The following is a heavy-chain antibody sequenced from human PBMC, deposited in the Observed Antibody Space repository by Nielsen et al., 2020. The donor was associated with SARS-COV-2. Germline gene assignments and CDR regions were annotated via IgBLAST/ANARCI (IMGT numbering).Heavy chain of an antibody. CDR2: IKQDGSEK. D-gene: IGHD3-3*01. CDR3: AREVRFLEWFSPMDV. J-gene: IGHJ6*02. CDR1: GFTFSSYW. Sequence: GESLKISCAASGFTFSSYWMSWFRQAPGKGLEWVANIKQDGSEKYYVDSVKGRFTISRDNAKNSLYLQMNSLRAEDTAVYYCAREVRFLEWFSPMDVWGQGTTVTVSS. V-gene: IGHV3-7*01.